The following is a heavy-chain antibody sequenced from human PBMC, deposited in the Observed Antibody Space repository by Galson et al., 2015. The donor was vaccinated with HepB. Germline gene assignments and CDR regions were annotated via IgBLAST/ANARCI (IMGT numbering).Heavy chain of an antibody. CDR1: GFTFSSYA. V-gene: IGHV3-7*03. D-gene: IGHD3-10*01. CDR2: IKEDGSEK. J-gene: IGHJ6*02. Sequence: SLRLSCAASGFTFSSYAMSWVRQAPGKGLEWVANIKEDGSEKNYVDSVKGRFTISRDNAKNSLYLQMNSLRAEDTAIYYCARVKRGEWYSFYYYGMDVWGQGTTVTVPS. CDR3: ARVKRGEWYSFYYYGMDV.